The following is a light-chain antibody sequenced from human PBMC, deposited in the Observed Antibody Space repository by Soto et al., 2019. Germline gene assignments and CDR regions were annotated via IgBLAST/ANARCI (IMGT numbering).Light chain of an antibody. CDR3: QQYGRSPWT. J-gene: IGKJ1*01. Sequence: EVVLTQSPVTLSLSPGERATLSCRASQSFRGLLAWYQQKPGQAPRLLIYGASSRATGIPDRFSGSGSETDFTLTISRLEPEDFAVYYCQQYGRSPWTFGQGTKVDI. CDR1: QSFRGL. V-gene: IGKV3-20*01. CDR2: GAS.